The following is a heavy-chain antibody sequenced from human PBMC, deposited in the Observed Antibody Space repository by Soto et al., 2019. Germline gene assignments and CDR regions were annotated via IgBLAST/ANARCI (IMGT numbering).Heavy chain of an antibody. CDR2: MYFGGSF. D-gene: IGHD3-22*01. Sequence: SETLSLXCNVSGSSVSHGYWSWIRQPPGKGLEWIGFMYFGGSFNYNPSLTSRATISVETSKNQFSMKLTSVTASDTAVYYWARSYYDSTGFAVDPWGQGILVTVSS. CDR3: ARSYYDSTGFAVDP. J-gene: IGHJ5*02. CDR1: GSSVSHGY. V-gene: IGHV4-59*02.